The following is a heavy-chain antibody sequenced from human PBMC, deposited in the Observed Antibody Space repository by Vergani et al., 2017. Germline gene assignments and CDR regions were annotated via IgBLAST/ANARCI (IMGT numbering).Heavy chain of an antibody. CDR1: GFTFNTYW. D-gene: IGHD2-2*01. CDR2: IKEDGSEK. V-gene: IGHV3-7*01. J-gene: IGHJ6*03. CDR3: ARDWGAYGSSSSITCFHYYYYMDV. Sequence: EAQLVESGGGLVQPGGSLRLSCEGSGFTFNTYWMSWVRQAPGKGLEWVANIKEDGSEKYYVDSVKGRFTISRDNAKNSLYMQMNSLRVEDTAVYYCARDWGAYGSSSSITCFHYYYYMDVWGKGTTVTVSS.